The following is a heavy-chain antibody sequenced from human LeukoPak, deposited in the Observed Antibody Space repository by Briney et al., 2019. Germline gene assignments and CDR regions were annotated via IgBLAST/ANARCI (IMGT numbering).Heavy chain of an antibody. D-gene: IGHD1-26*01. CDR1: GGSISSYY. CDR2: IYTSGST. Sequence: SETLSLTCTVSGGSISSYYWGWIRQPPGKGLEWIGYIYTSGSTNYNPSLKSRVTISVDTSKNQFSLKLSSVTAADTAVYYCARSIVGATSHKTYYYYMDVWGKGTTVTVSS. J-gene: IGHJ6*03. V-gene: IGHV4-4*09. CDR3: ARSIVGATSHKTYYYYMDV.